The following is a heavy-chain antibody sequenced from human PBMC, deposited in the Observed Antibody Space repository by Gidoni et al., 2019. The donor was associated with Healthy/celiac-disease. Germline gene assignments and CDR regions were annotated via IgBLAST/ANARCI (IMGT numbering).Heavy chain of an antibody. J-gene: IGHJ5*02. Sequence: VQLQESGPGRVMRSGTLSLSCTVSGGSISRYYLRWNRWHPGKGLELIGYIYYSGSTNYNPYLKSRVTISVDTSKNQFTLKLSSVTAADTAVYYCERVGWSSFHSGWFDLWGQGTLVTVSS. CDR1: GGSISRYY. D-gene: IGHD3-3*01. CDR2: IYYSGST. CDR3: ERVGWSSFHSGWFDL. V-gene: IGHV4-59*01.